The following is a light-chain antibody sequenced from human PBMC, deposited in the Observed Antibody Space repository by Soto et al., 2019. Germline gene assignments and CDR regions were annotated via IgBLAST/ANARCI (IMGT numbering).Light chain of an antibody. J-gene: IGKJ5*01. V-gene: IGKV1-39*01. Sequence: DIQMTQSPSSLSAPVGDRIIITCRASQYIGTYLNWYQHKRGKVPKLLIYSAPNLQGGVPSRFSGSGYGTDFTLTISSLQADDSATYYCQQSAISPITFGQGTQVEIK. CDR1: QYIGTY. CDR3: QQSAISPIT. CDR2: SAP.